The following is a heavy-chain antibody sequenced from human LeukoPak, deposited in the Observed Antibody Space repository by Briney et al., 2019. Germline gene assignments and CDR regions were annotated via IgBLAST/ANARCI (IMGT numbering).Heavy chain of an antibody. CDR2: IYYSGST. CDR3: ARRWENCSGGSCYPAVATNWFDP. CDR1: GGSISSSSYY. D-gene: IGHD2-15*01. J-gene: IGHJ5*02. Sequence: SETLSLTCTVSGGSISSSSYYWGWIRQPPGKGLEWIGSIYYSGSTYYNPSLKSRVTISVDTSKNQFSLKLSSVTAADTAVYYCARRWENCSGGSCYPAVATNWFDPWGQGTLVTVSS. V-gene: IGHV4-39*01.